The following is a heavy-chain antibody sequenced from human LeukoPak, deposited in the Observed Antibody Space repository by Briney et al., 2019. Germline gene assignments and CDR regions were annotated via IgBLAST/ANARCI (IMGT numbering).Heavy chain of an antibody. CDR2: IKHDGSET. Sequence: GGSLRLSCAASGFTFSSTWMSWVRQAPGKGLEWVANIKHDGSETNYVDSVKGRFTISRDNAKNSLYLQMNSLRAEDTAVYYCARVLSTVTIDYWGQGTLVTVSS. CDR1: GFTFSSTW. V-gene: IGHV3-7*02. J-gene: IGHJ4*02. CDR3: ARVLSTVTIDY. D-gene: IGHD4-17*01.